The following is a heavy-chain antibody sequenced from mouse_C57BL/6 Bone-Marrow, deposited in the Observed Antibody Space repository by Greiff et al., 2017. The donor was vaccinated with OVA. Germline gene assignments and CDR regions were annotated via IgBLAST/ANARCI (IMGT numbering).Heavy chain of an antibody. CDR1: GFTFSSYT. D-gene: IGHD2-4*01. CDR3: ARQIYYDY. CDR2: ISGGGGNT. V-gene: IGHV5-9*01. Sequence: EVQLVESGGGLVKPGGSLKLSCAASGFTFSSYTMSWVRQTPEKRLEWVATISGGGGNTYYPDSVKGRFTISRDNAKNTLYLQMSSLRSEDTALYYCARQIYYDYGGQGTLVTVSA. J-gene: IGHJ3*01.